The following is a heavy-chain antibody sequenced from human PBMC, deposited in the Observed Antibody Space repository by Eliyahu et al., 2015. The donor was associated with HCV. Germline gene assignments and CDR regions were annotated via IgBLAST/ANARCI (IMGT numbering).Heavy chain of an antibody. V-gene: IGHV3-7*01. CDR2: INQDGSQX. Sequence: EVQLFESGGDLVQPGGSLRLSCAASXFSFSNFWMNWVRQAPGKGLGWLTNINQDGSQXYYVDSVKGRFTSSRDNGRNSVYLQMNGLRAEDTAVYYCVRGTNDAPGLDYWGQGTLVTVSS. CDR1: XFSFSNFW. CDR3: VRGTNDAPGLDY. D-gene: IGHD2-2*01. J-gene: IGHJ4*02.